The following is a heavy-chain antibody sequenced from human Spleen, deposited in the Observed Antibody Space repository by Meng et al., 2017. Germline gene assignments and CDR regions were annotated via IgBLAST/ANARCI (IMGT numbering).Heavy chain of an antibody. CDR3: VRDRAGGGYSGIWYGRGGVFEI. CDR1: GFTFRDFA. V-gene: IGHV3-9*01. D-gene: IGHD5-12*01. CDR2: ISWNSGNI. J-gene: IGHJ3*02. Sequence: SLKISCAASGFTFRDFAMHWVRQRPGKGLEWVSSISWNSGNIDYAASVKGRFTISRDNAKNSLYLQMNGLRPEDKGSYFCVRDRAGGGYSGIWYGRGGVFEIWGQGTKVTVSS.